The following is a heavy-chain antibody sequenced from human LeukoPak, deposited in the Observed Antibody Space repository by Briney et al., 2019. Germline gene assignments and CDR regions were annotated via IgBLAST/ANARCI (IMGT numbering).Heavy chain of an antibody. J-gene: IGHJ6*02. D-gene: IGHD3-22*01. CDR3: ARPMYYYDSSGSLAV. CDR1: GFTFSSYG. Sequence: SGGSLRLSCAASGFTFSSYGIHWVRQAPGKWLDWVALISSNGKNKDYADSVKGRFTISRDNSKNTLYLQMNSLRAEDTAVYYCARPMYYYDSSGSLAVWGQGTTVTVTS. CDR2: ISSNGKNK. V-gene: IGHV3-30*04.